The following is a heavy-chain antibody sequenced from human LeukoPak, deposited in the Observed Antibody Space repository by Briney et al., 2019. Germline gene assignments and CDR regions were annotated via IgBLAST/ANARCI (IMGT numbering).Heavy chain of an antibody. D-gene: IGHD2-21*02. J-gene: IGHJ4*02. V-gene: IGHV4-34*01. CDR2: INHSGST. CDR3: ARGGVTPYFDC. CDR1: GGSFSGYY. Sequence: SETLSLTCAVYGGSFSGYYWSWIRQPPGRGLEWIGEINHSGSTNYNPSLKSRVTISVDTPKNQFSLKLSSVTAADTAVYYCARGGVTPYFDCWGQGTLVTVSS.